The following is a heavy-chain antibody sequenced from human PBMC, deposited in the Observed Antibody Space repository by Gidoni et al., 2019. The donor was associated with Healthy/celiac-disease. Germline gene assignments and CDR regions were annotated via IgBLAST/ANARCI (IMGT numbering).Heavy chain of an antibody. V-gene: IGHV4-34*01. J-gene: IGHJ4*02. CDR2: INHSGST. D-gene: IGHD6-19*01. CDR1: GGSFSGYY. Sequence: QVQLQQWGAGLLKPPETLSLTCAVYGGSFSGYYWSWIRQPPGKGLEWIGEINHSGSTNYNPSLKSRVTISVDTSKNQFSLKLSSVTAADTAVYYCARYIAVAGTGGNYFDYWGQGTLVTVSS. CDR3: ARYIAVAGTGGNYFDY.